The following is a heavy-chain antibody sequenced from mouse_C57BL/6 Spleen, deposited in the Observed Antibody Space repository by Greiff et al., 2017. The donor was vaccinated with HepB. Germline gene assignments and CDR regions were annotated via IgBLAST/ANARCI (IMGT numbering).Heavy chain of an antibody. CDR2: ISSGSSTI. CDR3: ARGNYYGSRYFDV. J-gene: IGHJ1*03. CDR1: GFTFSDYG. Sequence: EVKLMESGGGLVKPGGSLKLSCAASGFTFSDYGMHWVRQAPEKGLEWVAYISSGSSTIYYADTVKGRFTISRDNAKNTLFLQMTSLRSEDTAMYYCARGNYYGSRYFDVWGTGTTVTVSS. V-gene: IGHV5-17*01. D-gene: IGHD1-1*01.